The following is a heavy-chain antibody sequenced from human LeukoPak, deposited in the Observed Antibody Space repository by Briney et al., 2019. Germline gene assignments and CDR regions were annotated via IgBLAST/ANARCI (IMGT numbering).Heavy chain of an antibody. CDR2: IYYSGST. CDR3: AREGRFGGFDY. CDR1: GGSIRSSYYY. V-gene: IGHV4-61*01. Sequence: SETLSLTCTVSGGSIRSSYYYWGWIRQPPGKGLEWIGYIYYSGSTNYNPSLKSRVTISVDTSKNQFSLKLSSVTAADTAVYYCAREGRFGGFDYWGQGTLVTVSS. J-gene: IGHJ4*02. D-gene: IGHD3-3*01.